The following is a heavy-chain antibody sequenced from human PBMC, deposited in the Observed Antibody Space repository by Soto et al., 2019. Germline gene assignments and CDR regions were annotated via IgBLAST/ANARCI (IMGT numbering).Heavy chain of an antibody. CDR2: VSSSSTYI. J-gene: IGHJ4*02. V-gene: IGHV3-21*01. CDR1: GFTFSSYT. CDR3: ARGSHSTTWYGGQFDY. Sequence: LRLSCAASGFTFSSYTMNWVRQAPGKGLEWVSSVSSSSTYIYYADSVKGRFTISRDNAKNSLYLQMNSLRAEDTAIYYCARGSHSTTWYGGQFDYWGQGTLVTVSS. D-gene: IGHD6-13*01.